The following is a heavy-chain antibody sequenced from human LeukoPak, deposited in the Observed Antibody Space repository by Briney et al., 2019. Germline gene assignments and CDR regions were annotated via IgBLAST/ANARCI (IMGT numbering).Heavy chain of an antibody. Sequence: GGSLRLSCAVSGLTFRSYWMSWVRQAPGKGLEWVASINQEESEKYFVDSVKGRFTISRDNAKNLMYLQMNTLRAEDTAVYYCARERDGRFFDYWGQGTLVTVSS. J-gene: IGHJ4*02. CDR1: GLTFRSYW. CDR3: ARERDGRFFDY. CDR2: INQEESEK. D-gene: IGHD5-24*01. V-gene: IGHV3-7*01.